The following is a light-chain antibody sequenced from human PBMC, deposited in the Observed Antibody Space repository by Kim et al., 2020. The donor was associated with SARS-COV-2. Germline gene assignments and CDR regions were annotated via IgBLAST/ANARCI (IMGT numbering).Light chain of an antibody. CDR1: KLGVKL. J-gene: IGLJ3*02. V-gene: IGLV3-1*01. CDR3: QAWDRRTAYWV. Sequence: PGQTARFTWSGDKLGVKLACWNKQSPGQSPGLVIYQDRKRPSGSPGRFSGSNSGNTATLTTGGTQAMEEADYYGQAWDRRTAYWVFGGGTQLTVL. CDR2: QDR.